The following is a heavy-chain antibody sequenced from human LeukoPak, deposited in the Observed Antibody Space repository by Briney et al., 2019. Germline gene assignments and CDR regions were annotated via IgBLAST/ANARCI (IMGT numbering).Heavy chain of an antibody. CDR2: ISADGRDK. CDR1: GFSFSDYA. V-gene: IGHV3-30*04. J-gene: IGHJ4*02. Sequence: GGSLRLSCVASGFSFSDYAMHWVRQAPGKGLEWVAVISADGRDKYYIDSVRGRFTISRDNSKTTVFLQMNSLEVEDTAVYYCATPLTSKWSSSWYSGHFDYWGQGALVTVPT. D-gene: IGHD6-13*01. CDR3: ATPLTSKWSSSWYSGHFDY.